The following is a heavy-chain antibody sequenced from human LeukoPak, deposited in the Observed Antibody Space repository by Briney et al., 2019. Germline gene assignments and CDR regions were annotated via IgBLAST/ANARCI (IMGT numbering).Heavy chain of an antibody. V-gene: IGHV3-7*01. J-gene: IGHJ4*02. CDR3: VRSLERFGTRDY. CDR2: MNQAGSEK. D-gene: IGHD3-10*01. CDR1: EFIFGAYW. Sequence: GGSLRLSCAASEFIFGAYWMTWVRQAPGKGLEWVANMNQAGSEKYYMDSVKGRFTISRDNAKKSLFLQMNSLTAEDTGLYYCVRSLERFGTRDYWGQGTLVTVSS.